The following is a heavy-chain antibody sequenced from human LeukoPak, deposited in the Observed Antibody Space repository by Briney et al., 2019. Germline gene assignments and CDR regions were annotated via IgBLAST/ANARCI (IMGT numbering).Heavy chain of an antibody. CDR1: GYTFTGYY. D-gene: IGHD2-15*01. CDR2: INPNSGGT. CDR3: ARETNSGYDSGTGDMDIVVVVAATADAFDI. Sequence: GASVKVSCKASGYTFTGYYMHWVRQAPGQGLEWMGWINPNSGGTNYAQKFQGRVTMTRDTSISTAYMELSRLRSDDTAVYYCARETNSGYDSGTGDMDIVVVVAATADAFDIWGQGTMVTVSS. V-gene: IGHV1-2*02. J-gene: IGHJ3*02.